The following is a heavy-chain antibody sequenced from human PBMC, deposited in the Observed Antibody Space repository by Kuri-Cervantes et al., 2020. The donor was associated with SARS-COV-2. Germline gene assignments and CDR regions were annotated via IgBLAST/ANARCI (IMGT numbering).Heavy chain of an antibody. V-gene: IGHV4-39*07. D-gene: IGHD3-3*01. Sequence: SETLSPTCTVSGGPINNYNSYWTWIRQPPGKGLEWFGEINHSGSTNYNPSLKSRVTISVDTSKNQISLNLSSVPAADTAVYYCARRLWSCYSFRYYHYMDVWGKGTTVTVSS. CDR1: GGPINNYNSY. CDR2: INHSGST. CDR3: ARRLWSCYSFRYYHYMDV. J-gene: IGHJ6*03.